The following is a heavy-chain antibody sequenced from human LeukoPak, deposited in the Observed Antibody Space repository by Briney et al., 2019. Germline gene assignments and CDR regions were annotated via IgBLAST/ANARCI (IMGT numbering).Heavy chain of an antibody. V-gene: IGHV1-2*02. CDR1: GYTFTGYY. Sequence: ASVKVSCKASGYTFTGYYMHWVRQAPGQGLEWMGWINPNSGGTNYAQKFQGRVTMTRDTSISTAYMELSRLRSDDTAVYYCAGDFPYSSGWYYFDYWGQGTLVTVSS. CDR3: AGDFPYSSGWYYFDY. J-gene: IGHJ4*02. D-gene: IGHD6-19*01. CDR2: INPNSGGT.